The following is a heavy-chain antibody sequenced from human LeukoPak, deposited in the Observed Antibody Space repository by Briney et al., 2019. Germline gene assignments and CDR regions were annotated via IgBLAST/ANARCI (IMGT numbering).Heavy chain of an antibody. J-gene: IGHJ4*02. CDR3: ARAVITFGGAVAKGFDC. D-gene: IGHD3-16*01. CDR1: GGSISSYY. V-gene: IGHV4-59*01. Sequence: SETLSLTCTVSGGSISSYYWSWIRQPPGKGLEWIGYIYYSGSTDYNPSLKSRVTMSLDTSKNQFSLNLSSVTAADTAVYYCARAVITFGGAVAKGFDCWGQGTLVTVSS. CDR2: IYYSGST.